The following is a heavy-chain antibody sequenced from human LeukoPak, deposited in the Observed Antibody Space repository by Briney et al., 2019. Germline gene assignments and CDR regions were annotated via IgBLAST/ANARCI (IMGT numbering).Heavy chain of an antibody. D-gene: IGHD4-23*01. V-gene: IGHV3-53*01. CDR2: IYSSGST. Sequence: GGSLRLSCAASGFNVSNNYMTWVRQAPGKGLEWVSLIYSSGSTYYADSVKGRFTISRDNSKNTLYLQVNSLRAEDTAVYYCARRGDGGRTFDYWGQGALVTVSS. CDR3: ARRGDGGRTFDY. J-gene: IGHJ4*02. CDR1: GFNVSNNY.